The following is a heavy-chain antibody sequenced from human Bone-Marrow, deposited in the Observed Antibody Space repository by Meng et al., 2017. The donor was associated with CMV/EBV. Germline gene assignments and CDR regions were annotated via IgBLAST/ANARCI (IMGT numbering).Heavy chain of an antibody. J-gene: IGHJ4*02. D-gene: IGHD2-2*01. CDR2: ISSSSSYI. V-gene: IGHV3-21*01. Sequence: ACGFTFSSYSMNWVRQDPGKGLEWVSSISSSSSYISYADSVKGRFTISRDNAKNSLYLQMNSLRAEDTAVYYCARDHCSSTSCYDYWGQGTLVTVSS. CDR1: GFTFSSYS. CDR3: ARDHCSSTSCYDY.